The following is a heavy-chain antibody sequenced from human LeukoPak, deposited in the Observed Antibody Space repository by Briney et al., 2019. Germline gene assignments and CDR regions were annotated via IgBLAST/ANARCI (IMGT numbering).Heavy chain of an antibody. J-gene: IGHJ6*04. V-gene: IGHV1-69*13. Sequence: GASVKVSCKASGGTFSSYTINWVRQAPGQGLEWMGGIIPVFGTANYVQKFQGRVTITADESTSTAYMELSSLRSEDTAVYYCATDSSGYPEGSTLAVWGKGTTVTVSS. CDR1: GGTFSSYT. CDR2: IIPVFGTA. D-gene: IGHD5-12*01. CDR3: ATDSSGYPEGSTLAV.